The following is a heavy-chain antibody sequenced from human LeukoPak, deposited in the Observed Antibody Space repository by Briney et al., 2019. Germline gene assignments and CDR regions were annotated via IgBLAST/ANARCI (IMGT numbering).Heavy chain of an antibody. D-gene: IGHD1-26*01. CDR2: ISWNSGSI. V-gene: IGHV3-9*01. CDR1: GFTFDDYA. CDR3: AKRGVGSGSYPTYYFDY. Sequence: GGSLRLSCAASGFTFDDYAMHWVRQAPGKGLEWVSGISWNSGSIGYADSVKGRFTISRDNAKNSLYLQMNSLRAEDTAVYYCAKRGVGSGSYPTYYFDYWGQGTLVTVSS. J-gene: IGHJ4*02.